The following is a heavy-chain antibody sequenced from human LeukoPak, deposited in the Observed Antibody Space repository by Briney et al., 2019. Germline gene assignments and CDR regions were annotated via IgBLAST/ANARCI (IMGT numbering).Heavy chain of an antibody. CDR2: ISAYNGNT. Sequence: ASVKVSCKASGYTFTSYGISWVRQAPGQGLEWMGWISAYNGNTNYAQKLQGRVTMTTDTSTSTAYMELRSLRSDDTAVYYCARDLISRWELPNDAFDIRGQGTIVTVSS. D-gene: IGHD1-26*01. CDR3: ARDLISRWELPNDAFDI. CDR1: GYTFTSYG. V-gene: IGHV1-18*01. J-gene: IGHJ3*02.